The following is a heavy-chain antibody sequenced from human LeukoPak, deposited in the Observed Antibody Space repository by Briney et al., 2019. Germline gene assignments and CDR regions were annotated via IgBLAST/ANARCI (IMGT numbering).Heavy chain of an antibody. Sequence: GGSLRLSCAASGFTFSSYSMNWVRQAPGKGLEWVSSISSSSSYIYYADSVKGPFTISRDNAKNSLYLQMNSLRAEDTAVYYCARDRFWNDDYFDYWGQGTLVTVSS. D-gene: IGHD1-1*01. CDR3: ARDRFWNDDYFDY. CDR2: ISSSSSYI. J-gene: IGHJ4*02. CDR1: GFTFSSYS. V-gene: IGHV3-21*01.